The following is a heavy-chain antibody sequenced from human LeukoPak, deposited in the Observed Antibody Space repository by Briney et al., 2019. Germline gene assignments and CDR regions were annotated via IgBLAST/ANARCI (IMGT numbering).Heavy chain of an antibody. CDR1: GGSFSGYY. D-gene: IGHD3-3*01. CDR3: ARDTYYDFWSGQHDAFDI. J-gene: IGHJ3*02. V-gene: IGHV4-34*01. Sequence: SETLSLXCAVYGGSFSGYYWSWIRQPPGKALEWIGEINHSGSTNYNPSLKSRVTISVDTSKNQFSLKLSSVTAADTAVYYCARDTYYDFWSGQHDAFDIWGQGTMVTVSS. CDR2: INHSGST.